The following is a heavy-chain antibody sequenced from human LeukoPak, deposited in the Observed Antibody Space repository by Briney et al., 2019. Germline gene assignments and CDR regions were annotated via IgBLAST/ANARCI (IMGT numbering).Heavy chain of an antibody. Sequence: GGSLRLSCAASGFTFSSYGMHWVRQAPGKGLEWVAVISYDGSNKYYADSVKGRFTISRDNSKNTLYLQMNSLRAEDTAVYYCAKGDYYYDSSGYLDWGQGTLVTVSS. V-gene: IGHV3-30*18. CDR1: GFTFSSYG. CDR2: ISYDGSNK. CDR3: AKGDYYYDSSGYLD. D-gene: IGHD3-22*01. J-gene: IGHJ4*02.